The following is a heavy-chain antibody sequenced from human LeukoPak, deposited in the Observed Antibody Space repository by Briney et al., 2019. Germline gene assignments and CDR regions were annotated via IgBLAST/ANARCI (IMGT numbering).Heavy chain of an antibody. D-gene: IGHD2-15*01. Sequence: GGSLRLSCAASGFTFSSYAMSWVRQAPGKGLEWVSAISGSGGSTYYADSVKGRFTISRDNSKNTLYLQMNSLRAEDTAVYYCAKEDRAKLYYYYYGMDVWGQGTTVTVSS. CDR3: AKEDRAKLYYYYYGMDV. V-gene: IGHV3-23*01. J-gene: IGHJ6*02. CDR2: ISGSGGST. CDR1: GFTFSSYA.